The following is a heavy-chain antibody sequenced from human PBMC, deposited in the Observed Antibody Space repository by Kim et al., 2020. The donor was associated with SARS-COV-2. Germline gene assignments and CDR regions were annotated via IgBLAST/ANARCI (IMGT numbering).Heavy chain of an antibody. V-gene: IGHV5-51*01. CDR2: IYPGDSDT. CDR1: GYSFTSYW. D-gene: IGHD6-19*01. J-gene: IGHJ4*02. CDR3: ARLAAVAGISPGHFDY. Sequence: GESLKISCKGSGYSFTSYWIGWVRQMPGKGLEWMGIIYPGDSDTRYSPSFQGQVTISADKSISTAYLQWSSLKASDTAMYYCARLAAVAGISPGHFDYWGQGTLVTVSS.